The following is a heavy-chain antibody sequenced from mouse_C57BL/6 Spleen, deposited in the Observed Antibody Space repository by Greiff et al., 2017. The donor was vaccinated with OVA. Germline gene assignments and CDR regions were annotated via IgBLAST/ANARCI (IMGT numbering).Heavy chain of an antibody. CDR1: GFNIKDDY. CDR3: TVTTVVAPGAY. Sequence: EVQLQQSGAELVRPGASVKLSCTASGFNIKDDYMHWVKQRPEQGLEWIGWIDPENGDTEYASKFQGKATITADTSSNTAYLQLSSLTSEDTAVYYCTVTTVVAPGAYWGQGTLVTVSA. V-gene: IGHV14-4*01. D-gene: IGHD1-1*01. J-gene: IGHJ3*01. CDR2: IDPENGDT.